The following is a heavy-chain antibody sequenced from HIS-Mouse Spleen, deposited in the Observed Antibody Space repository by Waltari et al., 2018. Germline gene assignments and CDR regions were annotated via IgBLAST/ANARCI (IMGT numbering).Heavy chain of an antibody. CDR1: GGSISSSSYY. D-gene: IGHD2-21*02. Sequence: QLQLQESGPGLVKPSETLSLTCTVSGGSISSSSYYWGWIRQPPGKGLEWIGGIYYSGRPNTNPSPRSPITISVDTAKDPVSLKLSFVTAADTAVYYCARDLGGFGGGDCYSRYNWFDPWGQGTLVTVSS. CDR2: IYYSGRP. CDR3: ARDLGGFGGGDCYSRYNWFDP. J-gene: IGHJ5*02. V-gene: IGHV4-39*07.